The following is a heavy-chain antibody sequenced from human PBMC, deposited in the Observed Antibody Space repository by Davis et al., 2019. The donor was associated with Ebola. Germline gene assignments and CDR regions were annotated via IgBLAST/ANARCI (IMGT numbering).Heavy chain of an antibody. CDR2: INPSAGDP. CDR1: GYTFTKHF. CDR3: ARGASNIANIYYYYMDV. Sequence: ASVKVSCKPSGYTFTKHFLHWVRQAPGQGLEWMGVINPSAGDPTYAQKFQGRVTMTRDSSAGTVYMDLGSLRSGDTAVYYCARGASNIANIYYYYMDVWGKGTTVTVSS. J-gene: IGHJ6*03. D-gene: IGHD6-13*01. V-gene: IGHV1-46*01.